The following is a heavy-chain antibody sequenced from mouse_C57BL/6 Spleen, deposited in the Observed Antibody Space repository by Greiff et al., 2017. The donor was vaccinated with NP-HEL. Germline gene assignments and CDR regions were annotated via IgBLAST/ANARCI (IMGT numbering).Heavy chain of an antibody. D-gene: IGHD1-1*01. J-gene: IGHJ2*01. CDR3: ARGDATVFDY. CDR2: IDPSDSYT. CDR1: GYTFTSYW. Sequence: QVQLQQPGAELVMPGASVKLSRKASGYTFTSYWMHWVKQRPGQGLEWIGEIDPSDSYTNYNQKFKGKSTLTVDKSSSTAYMQLSSLTSEDSAVYYCARGDATVFDYWGQGTTVTVSS. V-gene: IGHV1-69*01.